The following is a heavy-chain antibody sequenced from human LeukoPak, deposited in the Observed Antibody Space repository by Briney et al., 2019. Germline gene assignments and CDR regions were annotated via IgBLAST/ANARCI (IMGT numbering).Heavy chain of an antibody. Sequence: GGSLRLPCAASGFTFNNYLMHWVRQAPGMGLVWVSSIRFDGGDTAYADSAKGRFIISRDNAKDTMFLQMNNPRAEDTAVYYCAKEIDGFDVWGQGTLVTVSS. V-gene: IGHV3-74*01. J-gene: IGHJ3*01. CDR2: IRFDGGDT. CDR1: GFTFNNYL. CDR3: AKEIDGFDV.